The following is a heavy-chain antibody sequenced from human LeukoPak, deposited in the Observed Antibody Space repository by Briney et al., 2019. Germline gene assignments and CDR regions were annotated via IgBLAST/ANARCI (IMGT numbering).Heavy chain of an antibody. CDR2: IYSGGSP. J-gene: IGHJ5*02. V-gene: IGHV3-53*01. D-gene: IGHD3-10*01. CDR3: ARDFRAAFDP. CDR1: GFIVSANY. Sequence: GGSLRLSCAASGFIVSANYMNWVRQAPGKGLEWVSVIYSGGSPFYADSVKGRFTISRDNSKNTVYLQMNSLRAEDTAVYYCARDFRAAFDPWGQGTLVTVSS.